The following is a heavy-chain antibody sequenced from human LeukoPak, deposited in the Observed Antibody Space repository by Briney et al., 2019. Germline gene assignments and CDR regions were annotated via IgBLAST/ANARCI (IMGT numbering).Heavy chain of an antibody. Sequence: ASVKVSCKASGYTFTSYGISWVRQAPGQGLEWMGWISAYNGNTNYAQKLQGRVTITADKSTSTAYMELSSLRSEDTAVYYCARAIQQDFWSGYYKGYYFDYWGQGTLVTVSS. V-gene: IGHV1-18*01. J-gene: IGHJ4*02. D-gene: IGHD3-3*01. CDR3: ARAIQQDFWSGYYKGYYFDY. CDR1: GYTFTSYG. CDR2: ISAYNGNT.